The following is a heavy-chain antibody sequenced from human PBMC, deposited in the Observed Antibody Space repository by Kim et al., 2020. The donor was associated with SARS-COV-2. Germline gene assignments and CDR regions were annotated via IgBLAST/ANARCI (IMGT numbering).Heavy chain of an antibody. D-gene: IGHD1-26*01. CDR3: ARDVSGSYLPYYYYYGMDV. Sequence: GRFTISRDNAKNSLYLQMNSLRAEDTAVYYCARDVSGSYLPYYYYYGMDVWGQGTTVTVSS. J-gene: IGHJ6*02. V-gene: IGHV3-11*05.